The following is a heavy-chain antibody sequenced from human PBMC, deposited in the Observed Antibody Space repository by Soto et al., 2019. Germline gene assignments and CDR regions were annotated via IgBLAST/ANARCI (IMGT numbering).Heavy chain of an antibody. CDR1: GFTFDARY. CDR2: ISYDGSNK. V-gene: IGHV3-30-3*01. J-gene: IGHJ6*02. D-gene: IGHD3-16*02. Sequence: GGSLRLSCAASGFTFDARYIDWVRQAPGKGLEWVAVISYDGSNKYYADSVKGRFTISRDNSKNTLYLQMNSLRAEDTAVYYCARDRGLYPYGMDVWGQGTTVTVSS. CDR3: ARDRGLYPYGMDV.